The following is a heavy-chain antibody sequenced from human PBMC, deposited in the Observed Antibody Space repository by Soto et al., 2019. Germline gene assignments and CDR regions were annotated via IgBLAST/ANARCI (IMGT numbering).Heavy chain of an antibody. Sequence: SETLSLTCTVSGGSISSGDYYWSWIRQPPGKGLEWIGYIYYSGSTYYNPSLKSRVTISVDTSKNQFSLKLSSVTAADTAVYYCAREGNILTGYSDYWGQGTLVTVSS. D-gene: IGHD3-9*01. CDR1: GGSISSGDYY. V-gene: IGHV4-30-4*01. CDR2: IYYSGST. J-gene: IGHJ4*02. CDR3: AREGNILTGYSDY.